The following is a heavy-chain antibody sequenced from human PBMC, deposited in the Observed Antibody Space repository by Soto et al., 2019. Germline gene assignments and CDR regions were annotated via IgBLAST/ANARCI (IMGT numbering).Heavy chain of an antibody. CDR1: GGSISSGDYY. J-gene: IGHJ4*02. Sequence: SETLSLTCTVSGGSISSGDYYWNWIRQPPGKGLEWIGYIYYSGSTYYNPSLKSRVTISVDTSKNQFSLKLSSVTAADSAVYYCARSYYDSSGWYYFDYWGQGTLVTVSS. V-gene: IGHV4-30-4*01. D-gene: IGHD3-22*01. CDR2: IYYSGST. CDR3: ARSYYDSSGWYYFDY.